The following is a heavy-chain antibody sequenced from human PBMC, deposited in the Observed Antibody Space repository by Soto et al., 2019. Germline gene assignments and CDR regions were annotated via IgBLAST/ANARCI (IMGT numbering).Heavy chain of an antibody. J-gene: IGHJ4*02. CDR3: AKAAATYYCSGGYCYNYYFDS. V-gene: IGHV3-30*18. CDR1: GFTFRNYD. Sequence: QVQLVESGGGVIQPGRSRRLSCAASGFTFRNYDMHWVRQAPGKGLEWVAVISYDGSNKYYADSVRGRFTISRDNSKNTLYMQMNSLRADDTAVYYCAKAAATYYCSGGYCYNYYFDSWGQGTLVTVSS. D-gene: IGHD2-15*01. CDR2: ISYDGSNK.